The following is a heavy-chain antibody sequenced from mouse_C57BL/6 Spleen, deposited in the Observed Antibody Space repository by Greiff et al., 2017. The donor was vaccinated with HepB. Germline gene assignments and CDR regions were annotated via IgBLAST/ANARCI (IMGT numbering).Heavy chain of an antibody. Sequence: EVKLVESGGDLVKPGGSLKLSCAASGFTFSSYGMSWVRQTPDKRLEWVATISSGGSYTYYPDSVKGRFTISRDNAKNTLYLQMSSLTSEDTAMYDCARELGRTWFAYWGQGTLVTVSA. CDR1: GFTFSSYG. D-gene: IGHD4-1*01. J-gene: IGHJ3*01. V-gene: IGHV5-6*01. CDR3: ARELGRTWFAY. CDR2: ISSGGSYT.